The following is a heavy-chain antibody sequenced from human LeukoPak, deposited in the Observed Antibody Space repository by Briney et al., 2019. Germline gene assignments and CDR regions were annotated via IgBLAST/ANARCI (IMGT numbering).Heavy chain of an antibody. Sequence: GGSLRLSCAASGFTFSRYGMHWVRQAPGKGLEWVAFIRYDGSNKYYADSVKGRFTISRDNSKNTLYLQMNSLRAEDTVVYYCAKDPTYYYDSSGYYYPPFFDYWGQGTLVTVSS. V-gene: IGHV3-30*02. D-gene: IGHD3-22*01. CDR2: IRYDGSNK. CDR1: GFTFSRYG. J-gene: IGHJ4*02. CDR3: AKDPTYYYDSSGYYYPPFFDY.